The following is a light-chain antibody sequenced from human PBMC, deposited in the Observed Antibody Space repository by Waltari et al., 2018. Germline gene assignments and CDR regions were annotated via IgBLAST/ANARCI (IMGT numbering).Light chain of an antibody. Sequence: SYDLTQPLSVSVALGQTARITCGGNKIGGKNVHWYQQKPGQAPLRVIYRDKNRPSRIPGRFAGSNSENTAPVTLTGAQGSDGADYYCQVGDSITAVFGGGTQLTVL. J-gene: IGLJ7*01. CDR2: RDK. V-gene: IGLV3-9*01. CDR1: KIGGKN. CDR3: QVGDSITAV.